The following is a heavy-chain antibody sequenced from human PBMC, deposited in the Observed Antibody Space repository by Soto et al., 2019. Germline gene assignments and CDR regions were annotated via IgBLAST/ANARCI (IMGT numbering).Heavy chain of an antibody. D-gene: IGHD2-15*01. CDR1: GFSFSSDGMC. J-gene: IGHJ4*02. CDR2: LDWDDDK. CDR3: ARSPTMNSGGFCYPER. V-gene: IGHV2-70*01. Sequence: SGPTLVNPTQTLTLTCTFSGFSFSSDGMCVSWIRQPPGKALEWLALLDWDDDKYYSTSLKSRLTISKDTSKNQVVLTMTNMDPVDTATYYCARSPTMNSGGFCYPERWGQGILVTVSS.